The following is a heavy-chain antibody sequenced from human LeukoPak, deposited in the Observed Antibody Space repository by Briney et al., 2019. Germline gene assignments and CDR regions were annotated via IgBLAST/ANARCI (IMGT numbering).Heavy chain of an antibody. J-gene: IGHJ4*02. V-gene: IGHV1-18*01. Sequence: ASVKVSCKASGGTFSTYSITWVRQAPGQGLEWMGWISAYNGNTNYAQKLQGRVTMTTDTSTSTAYMELRSLRSDDTAVYYCARGTFGDYWGQGTLVTVSS. CDR1: GGTFSTYS. D-gene: IGHD3-16*01. CDR2: ISAYNGNT. CDR3: ARGTFGDY.